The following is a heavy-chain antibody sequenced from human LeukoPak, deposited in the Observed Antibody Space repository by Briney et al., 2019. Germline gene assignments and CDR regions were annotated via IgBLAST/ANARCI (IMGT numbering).Heavy chain of an antibody. J-gene: IGHJ4*02. CDR2: ISGSGGST. CDR1: GFTFSSCA. V-gene: IGHV3-23*01. D-gene: IGHD2-21*02. Sequence: GGSLRLSCAASGFTFSSCALSWVRQAPGKGLEWVSAISGSGGSTYYADSVKGRFTISRDNSKNTLYLQMNSLRAEDTAVYYCAKDYCGGDCYSFDYWGQGTLVTVSS. CDR3: AKDYCGGDCYSFDY.